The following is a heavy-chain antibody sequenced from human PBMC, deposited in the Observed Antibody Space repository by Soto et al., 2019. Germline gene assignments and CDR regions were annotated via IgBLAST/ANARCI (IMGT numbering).Heavy chain of an antibody. CDR1: GGTFSSYA. Sequence: QVQLVQSGAEVKKPGSSVKVSCKASGGTFSSYAISWVRQAPGQGLEWMGGIIPIFGTANYAQKFQGRVTITADESTSTAYMELSSLRSEDTAVYYCASPSSSFPRAYFQHWGQGTLVTVSS. V-gene: IGHV1-69*01. J-gene: IGHJ1*01. CDR2: IIPIFGTA. D-gene: IGHD6-6*01. CDR3: ASPSSSFPRAYFQH.